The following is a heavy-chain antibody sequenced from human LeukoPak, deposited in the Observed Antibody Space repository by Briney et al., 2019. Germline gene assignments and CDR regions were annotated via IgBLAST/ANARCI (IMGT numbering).Heavy chain of an antibody. J-gene: IGHJ4*02. V-gene: IGHV3-7*01. CDR1: GFTFSRYW. Sequence: GGSLRLSCAASGFTFSRYWMSWVRQAPGKGLEWVANIKQDGSEKYYVDSVKGRFTISRDNAKNSLYLQMNSLRAEDTAVYYCARDGFMWMVGYYFDYWGQGTLVTVSS. CDR3: ARDGFMWMVGYYFDY. CDR2: IKQDGSEK. D-gene: IGHD6-19*01.